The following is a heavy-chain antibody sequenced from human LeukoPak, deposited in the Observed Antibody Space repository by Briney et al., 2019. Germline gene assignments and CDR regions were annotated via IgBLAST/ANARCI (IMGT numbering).Heavy chain of an antibody. J-gene: IGHJ6*02. CDR1: GGSISSSSYY. D-gene: IGHD3-10*01. CDR2: IYYSGST. CDR3: ASTNSYYYGSGSNYYYGMDV. V-gene: IGHV4-31*03. Sequence: PSETLSLTCTVSGGSISSSSYYWGWIRQPPGKGLEWIGYIYYSGSTYYNPSLKSRVTISVDTSKNQFSLKLSSATAADTAVYYCASTNSYYYGSGSNYYYGMDVWGQGTTVTVSS.